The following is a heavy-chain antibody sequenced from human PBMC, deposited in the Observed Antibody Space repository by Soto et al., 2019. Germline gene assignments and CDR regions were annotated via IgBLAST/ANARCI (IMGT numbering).Heavy chain of an antibody. CDR2: ISAYNGNT. J-gene: IGHJ3*02. Sequence: QVQLVQSGAEVKKPGASVKVSCKASGYTFTSYGISWVRQAPGQGLEWMGWISAYNGNTNYAQKLQDRVTMTTGTSTRTAYMEQRSLRSDDTAEYYWARDLRYVDWLWDDAFDIWGQGTMVTVSS. V-gene: IGHV1-18*01. D-gene: IGHD3-9*01. CDR1: GYTFTSYG. CDR3: ARDLRYVDWLWDDAFDI.